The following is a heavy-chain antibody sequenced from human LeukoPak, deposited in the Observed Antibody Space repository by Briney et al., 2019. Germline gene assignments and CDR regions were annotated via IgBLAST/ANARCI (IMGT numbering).Heavy chain of an antibody. CDR1: GGSLSVYY. D-gene: IGHD3-16*01. V-gene: IGHV4-34*01. Sequence: PSESLSLTCAIYGGSLSVYYGGWIRQTPGKGLEWIGETNHRGSPNYNPSHKSRVTRSEDPARNQISRKVSAVTAAATAVNTWARAAERKAYYYVYWGQRTLVIVSS. CDR2: TNHRGSP. CDR3: ARAAERKAYYYVY. J-gene: IGHJ4*02.